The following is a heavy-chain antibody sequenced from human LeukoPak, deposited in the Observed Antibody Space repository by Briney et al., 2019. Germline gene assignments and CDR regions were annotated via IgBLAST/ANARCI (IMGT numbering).Heavy chain of an antibody. D-gene: IGHD3-22*01. Sequence: SETLSLTCSVSGASISTSGHYWSWIRQHPGKGLDWIGYIYYSGDTHYNPSLRSRVFISVDTSQSQFSLKLSSVTAADTAVYYCARVLNYYDNSGYFYFFDYWGQGTPVTVSS. V-gene: IGHV4-31*03. CDR3: ARVLNYYDNSGYFYFFDY. CDR1: GASISTSGHY. CDR2: IYYSGDT. J-gene: IGHJ4*02.